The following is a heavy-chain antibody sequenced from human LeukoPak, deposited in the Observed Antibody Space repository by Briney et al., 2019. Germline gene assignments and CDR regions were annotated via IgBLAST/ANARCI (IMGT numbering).Heavy chain of an antibody. J-gene: IGHJ3*02. CDR3: ARGSDILTGYPENAFDI. Sequence: GGSLRLSCAASGFTFSSYSMYWVRQAPGKGMEWVSSISSSRSHIYYADSVKGRFTISRDNAKNSLYLQMNSLRGEDTAVYYCARGSDILTGYPENAFDIWGQGTMVTVSS. CDR1: GFTFSSYS. CDR2: ISSSRSHI. V-gene: IGHV3-21*01. D-gene: IGHD3-9*01.